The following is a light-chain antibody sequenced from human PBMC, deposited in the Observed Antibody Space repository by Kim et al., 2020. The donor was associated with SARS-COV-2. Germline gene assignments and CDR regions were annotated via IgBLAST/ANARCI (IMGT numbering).Light chain of an antibody. V-gene: IGLV3-1*01. CDR2: HGS. CDR3: QAWDSSTGV. Sequence: LPHGQPAVITCPVDNLVVNSACWYQQKPAHSPVLAFYHGSNRPSGIPERFSGSNSGNTATLTISGTQAMDEADYSCQAWDSSTGVFGTGTKVTVL. J-gene: IGLJ1*01. CDR1: NLVVNS.